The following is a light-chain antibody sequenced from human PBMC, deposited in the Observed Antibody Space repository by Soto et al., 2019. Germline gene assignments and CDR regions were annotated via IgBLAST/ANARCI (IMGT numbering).Light chain of an antibody. Sequence: QSALTQPPSASGSPGQSVTISCTGASSDVGGYYYVSWYQHHPGKAPKLIIYQVTSRPSGVSNRFSASKSGNTASLTISALQAEDEALYYCCSYSSSSTFYVFGTGTKVTVL. CDR3: CSYSSSSTFYV. CDR2: QVT. V-gene: IGLV2-14*01. J-gene: IGLJ1*01. CDR1: SSDVGGYYY.